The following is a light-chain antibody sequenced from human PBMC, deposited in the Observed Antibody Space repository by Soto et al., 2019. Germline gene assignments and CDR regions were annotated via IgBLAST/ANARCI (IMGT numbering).Light chain of an antibody. CDR3: QQYGSSPPIT. Sequence: EIVMTQSPATLSVSPGERVTHSCRASQSVSSSYLACYQQKPGQAPRLLIYGASSRATGIPDRFSGSGSGTDFTLTISRLEPEDFAVYYCQQYGSSPPITFGQGTRLEIK. CDR1: QSVSSSY. CDR2: GAS. J-gene: IGKJ5*01. V-gene: IGKV3-20*01.